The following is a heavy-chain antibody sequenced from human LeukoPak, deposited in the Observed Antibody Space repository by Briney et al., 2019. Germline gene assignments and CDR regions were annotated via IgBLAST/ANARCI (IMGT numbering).Heavy chain of an antibody. J-gene: IGHJ4*02. Sequence: GRSLRLSCAASGFTFSSYGMHWVRQAPGKGLEWVAVIWYDGSNKYYADSVKGRFTISRDNSKNTLYLQMNSLRAEDTAVYYCARDWDCSSNRCYGALGYWSQGTLVTVSS. CDR2: IWYDGSNK. D-gene: IGHD2-2*01. CDR1: GFTFSSYG. V-gene: IGHV3-33*01. CDR3: ARDWDCSSNRCYGALGY.